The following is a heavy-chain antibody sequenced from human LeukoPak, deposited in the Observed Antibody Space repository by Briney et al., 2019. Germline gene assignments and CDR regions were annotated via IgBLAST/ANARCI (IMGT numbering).Heavy chain of an antibody. CDR2: INHSGST. CDR3: ARGSIAAASPYYFDY. J-gene: IGHJ4*02. CDR1: CGSFSGYY. D-gene: IGHD6-13*01. V-gene: IGHV4-34*01. Sequence: SETLSLTCAVYCGSFSGYYWGWIRQPPGKGLEWIGEINHSGSTNYNPSLKSRVTISVDTSKNQFSLKLSSVTAADTAVYYCARGSIAAASPYYFDYWGQGTLVTVSS.